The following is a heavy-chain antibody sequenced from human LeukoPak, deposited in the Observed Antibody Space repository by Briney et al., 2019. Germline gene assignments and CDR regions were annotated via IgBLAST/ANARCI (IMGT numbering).Heavy chain of an antibody. V-gene: IGHV1-69*13. D-gene: IGHD3-10*01. CDR3: ARDRRGILVRGEYFYYGMDV. CDR2: IIPIFGTA. J-gene: IGHJ6*02. CDR1: GGTFSSYA. Sequence: SVKVSCKASGGTFSSYAISWVRQAPGQGLEWMGGIIPIFGTANYAQKFQGRVTITADESTSTAYMEIRSLRSDDTAVYYCARDRRGILVRGEYFYYGMDVWGQGTTVTVSS.